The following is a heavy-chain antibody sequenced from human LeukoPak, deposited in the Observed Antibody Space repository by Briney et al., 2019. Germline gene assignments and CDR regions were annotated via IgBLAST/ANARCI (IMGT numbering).Heavy chain of an antibody. Sequence: PGGSLRLSCAASGFTLSSSWMSWVRQAPAKGLEWVANIKHDGGEKYYVDSVKGRFTISRDNAKSSLYLQMNSLRAEDTAVYYCARPLDSSNNYFDYWGQGTLVTVSA. D-gene: IGHD6-13*01. CDR1: GFTLSSSW. CDR3: ARPLDSSNNYFDY. J-gene: IGHJ4*02. CDR2: IKHDGGEK. V-gene: IGHV3-7*01.